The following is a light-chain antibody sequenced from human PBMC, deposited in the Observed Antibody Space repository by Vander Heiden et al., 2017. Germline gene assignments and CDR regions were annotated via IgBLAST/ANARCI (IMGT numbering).Light chain of an antibody. J-gene: IGLJ1*01. V-gene: IGLV3-21*02. CDR2: DDS. CDR1: NIGSKS. Sequence: SYVLTQPPSVSVDPGQTAKITCGGKNIGSKSVHWYQQRPGQAPVLVVYDDSDRPSGIPERVSGSNSGNAATLTISRVEAGDEADYYCQVWDSTTDHHVFTTGTKVTVL. CDR3: QVWDSTTDHHV.